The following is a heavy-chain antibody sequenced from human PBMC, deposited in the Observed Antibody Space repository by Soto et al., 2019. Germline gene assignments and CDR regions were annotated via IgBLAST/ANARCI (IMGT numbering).Heavy chain of an antibody. CDR3: ARDAGSYYYDSWVMDV. V-gene: IGHV1-69*08. CDR1: GGTFSSYT. D-gene: IGHD3-22*01. Sequence: QVQLVQSGAEVKKPGSSVKVSCKASGGTFSSYTISWVRQAPGQGLEWMGRIIPILGIANYAQKFQGRVTITADKSTSTDYMELSSLRSEDTAVYYCARDAGSYYYDSWVMDVWGQGTTVTVSS. CDR2: IIPILGIA. J-gene: IGHJ6*02.